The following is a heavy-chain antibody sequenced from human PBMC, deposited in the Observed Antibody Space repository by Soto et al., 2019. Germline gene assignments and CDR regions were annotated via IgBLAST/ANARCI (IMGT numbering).Heavy chain of an antibody. CDR1: GFTFSSYA. CDR3: ARGELTMVRGVITVPGYYYGIDV. V-gene: IGHV3-23*01. D-gene: IGHD3-10*01. CDR2: ISGSGGST. J-gene: IGHJ6*02. Sequence: GGSLRLSCAASGFTFSSYAMSWVRQAPGKGLEWVSAISGSGGSTYYADSVKGRFTISRDNAKNSLYLQMNSLRAEDTAVYYCARGELTMVRGVITVPGYYYGIDVWGQGTTVTVSS.